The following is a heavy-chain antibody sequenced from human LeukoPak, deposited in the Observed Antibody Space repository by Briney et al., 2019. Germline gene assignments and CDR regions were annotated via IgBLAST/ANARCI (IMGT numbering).Heavy chain of an antibody. Sequence: SETLSLACTVSGGSISSYYWSWIRQPPGKGLEWIGYIYYSGSTNYNPSLKSRVTISVDTSKNQFSLKLSAVTAADTAVYYCARGPGPLNPKWPRPFDYWGQGTLVTVSS. D-gene: IGHD5-12*01. V-gene: IGHV4-59*01. CDR2: IYYSGST. CDR1: GGSISSYY. CDR3: ARGPGPLNPKWPRPFDY. J-gene: IGHJ4*02.